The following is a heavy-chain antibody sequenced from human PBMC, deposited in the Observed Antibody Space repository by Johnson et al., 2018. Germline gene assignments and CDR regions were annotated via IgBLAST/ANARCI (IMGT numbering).Heavy chain of an antibody. CDR1: GFTFRPYA. V-gene: IGHV3-30-3*01. CDR2: ISEDGHSK. D-gene: IGHD4-17*01. CDR3: ARAQGGDYVAEHFQH. J-gene: IGHJ1*01. Sequence: QVQLVESGGRVVQPGRSLRLSCAASGFTFRPYAIHWVRQAPGKGLGGVAVISEDGHSKFYSESEKGRFTISRDNSKYTMYLQMHSLKAEDAAMYYCARAQGGDYVAEHFQHWGQGTLVTVSS.